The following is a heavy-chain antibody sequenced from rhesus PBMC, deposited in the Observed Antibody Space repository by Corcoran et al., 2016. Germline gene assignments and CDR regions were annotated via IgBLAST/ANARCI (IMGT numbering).Heavy chain of an antibody. CDR2: IYGNSTST. D-gene: IGHD5-24*01. CDR3: AASPPRNSGYSYYRVDV. CDR1: GGSISDSYY. Sequence: QVQLQESGPGLVKPSETLSLTCAVSGGSISDSYYWNWISQPPGKGLEWIGNIYGNSTSTTYNPSLKSRVTISKDTSKNQFFLTLSSVTAADTAVYYCAASPPRNSGYSYYRVDVWGAGVLVTVSS. J-gene: IGHJ5-1*01. V-gene: IGHV4S9*01.